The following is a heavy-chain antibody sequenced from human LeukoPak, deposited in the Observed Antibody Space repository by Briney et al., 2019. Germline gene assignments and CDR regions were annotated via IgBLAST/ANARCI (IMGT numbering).Heavy chain of an antibody. V-gene: IGHV3-30-3*01. Sequence: GGSLRLSCAASGFTFSSYAMHWVRQAPGKGLEWVAVISYDGSNKYYADSVKGRFTISRDNSKNTLYLQMNSLRAEDTAVYYCARDKRRWLLLKYWGQGTLVTVSP. J-gene: IGHJ4*02. CDR1: GFTFSSYA. D-gene: IGHD3-22*01. CDR2: ISYDGSNK. CDR3: ARDKRRWLLLKY.